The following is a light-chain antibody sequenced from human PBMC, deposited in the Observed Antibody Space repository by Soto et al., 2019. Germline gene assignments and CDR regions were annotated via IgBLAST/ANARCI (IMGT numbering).Light chain of an antibody. CDR3: QQYSNWLRGT. V-gene: IGKV3-15*01. J-gene: IGKJ2*02. CDR1: QSIRST. Sequence: EIVMTQSPATLSVSPGESVTLSCRASQSIRSTVAWYQQIPGQAPRLLIYVPSTRVTGIPVRFSGSGSGTGFTRPIRSLQSEDFALYYWQQYSNWLRGTFGPGTKLEIK. CDR2: VPS.